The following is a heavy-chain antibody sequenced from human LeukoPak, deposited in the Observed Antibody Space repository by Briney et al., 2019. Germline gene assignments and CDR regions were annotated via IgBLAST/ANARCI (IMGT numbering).Heavy chain of an antibody. CDR2: IKQDGSEK. D-gene: IGHD3-22*01. V-gene: IGHV3-7*03. J-gene: IGHJ4*02. Sequence: GGSLRLSCAASGFTFSSYWMSWVRQAPGKGLEWVANIKQDGSEKNYVDSVKGRFTISRDNAKNSLYLQMNSLRAEDTAVYYCATPLDYYDSSGYHQGGDWGQGTLVTVSS. CDR3: ATPLDYYDSSGYHQGGD. CDR1: GFTFSSYW.